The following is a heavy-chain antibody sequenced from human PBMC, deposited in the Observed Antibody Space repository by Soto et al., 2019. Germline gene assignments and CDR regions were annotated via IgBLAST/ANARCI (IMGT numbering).Heavy chain of an antibody. CDR1: GFTPTTTP. CDR3: AKEAEENENVPIPGDN. V-gene: IGHV3-23*01. J-gene: IGHJ4*02. D-gene: IGHD1-1*01. CDR2: ISGTASRT. Sequence: LRLSCAGSGFTPTTTPLSWVRQPPGKGLEWVTTISGTASRTYYVDSVKGRFFISRDNAKNTLFLQMDNLRVEDSAAYYCAKEAEENENVPIPGDNWGQGTPVTVSS.